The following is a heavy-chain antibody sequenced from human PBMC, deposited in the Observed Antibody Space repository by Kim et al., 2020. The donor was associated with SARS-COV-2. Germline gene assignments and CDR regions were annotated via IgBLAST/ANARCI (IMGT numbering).Heavy chain of an antibody. CDR3: ARARGAIVLVVYAIAFFDY. V-gene: IGHV3-11*01. CDR1: GFTFSDYY. J-gene: IGHJ4*02. CDR2: ISSSGSTI. D-gene: IGHD2-8*02. Sequence: GGSLRLSCAASGFTFSDYYMSWIRQAPGKGLEWVSYISSSGSTIYYADSVKGRFTISRDNAKNSLYLQMNSLRAEDTAVYYCARARGAIVLVVYAIAFFDYWGQRTLGTVSS.